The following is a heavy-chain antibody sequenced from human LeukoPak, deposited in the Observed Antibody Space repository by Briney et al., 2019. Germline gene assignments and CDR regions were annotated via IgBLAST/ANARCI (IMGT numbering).Heavy chain of an antibody. J-gene: IGHJ6*02. CDR1: GGSISNTNW. CDR3: ARELGGRFCTNGVCLGYGMDV. D-gene: IGHD2-8*01. V-gene: IGHV4-4*02. CDR2: VNLQGST. Sequence: SGTLSLTCGVSGGSISNTNWWTWVRQPPGKGLEWSGEVNLQGSTNYNPSLKSRVAISVDKSENHISLKLTSVTAADTAVYYCARELGGRFCTNGVCLGYGMDVWGQGTTVTVSS.